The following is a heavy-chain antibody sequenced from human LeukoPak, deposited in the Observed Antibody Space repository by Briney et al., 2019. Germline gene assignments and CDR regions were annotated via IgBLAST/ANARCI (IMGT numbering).Heavy chain of an antibody. CDR2: IHGSSGST. D-gene: IGHD3-3*01. Sequence: GGSLRLSCAASGFTFSNYDINWVRQAPGKGLEGVSGIHGSSGSTYYADSVKGRSTISRDNSKNTLYLQMNSLRAEDTAVYYCARGYDFWSGYSFDYWGQGTLVTVSS. CDR1: GFTFSNYD. V-gene: IGHV3-23*01. J-gene: IGHJ4*02. CDR3: ARGYDFWSGYSFDY.